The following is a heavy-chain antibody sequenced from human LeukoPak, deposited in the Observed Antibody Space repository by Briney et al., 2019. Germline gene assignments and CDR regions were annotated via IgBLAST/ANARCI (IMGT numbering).Heavy chain of an antibody. J-gene: IGHJ6*03. V-gene: IGHV4-59*12. Sequence: SETLSLTCTVSGGSLSSYYWTWIRQPPGKGLEWIGYIYHSGSTYYNPSLKSRVTISVDRSKNQFSLKLSSVTAADTAVYYCARGYYDFWSGSIYYYYMDVWGKGTTVTVSS. D-gene: IGHD3-3*01. CDR2: IYHSGST. CDR3: ARGYYDFWSGSIYYYYMDV. CDR1: GGSLSSYY.